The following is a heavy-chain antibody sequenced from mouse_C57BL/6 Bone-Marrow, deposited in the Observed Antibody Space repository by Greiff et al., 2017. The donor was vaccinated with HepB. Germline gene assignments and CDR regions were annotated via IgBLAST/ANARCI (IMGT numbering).Heavy chain of an antibody. D-gene: IGHD2-12*01. CDR2: IYPRSGNT. Sequence: QVQLQQSGAELARPGASVKLSCKASGYTFTSYGISWVKQRTGQGLEWIGEIYPRSGNTYYNEKFKGKATLTADKSSSTASMGLRSLTSEDSAVYFCARSLAYSSYFHWYFAVWGTGTPVTVSS. CDR3: ARSLAYSSYFHWYFAV. CDR1: GYTFTSYG. V-gene: IGHV1-81*01. J-gene: IGHJ1*03.